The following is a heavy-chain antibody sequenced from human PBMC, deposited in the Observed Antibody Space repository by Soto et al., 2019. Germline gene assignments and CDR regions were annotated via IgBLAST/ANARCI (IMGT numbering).Heavy chain of an antibody. V-gene: IGHV3-23*01. Sequence: GGSLRLSCSASGFIFSSYAMSWVRQAPGKGLEWVSAISASGDNAYYADSVKGRFTISRDRSKSLYLQMKSLRAEDTAIYYCAKFFVAGTRGYFDSWGQGTLLTV. CDR3: AKFFVAGTRGYFDS. D-gene: IGHD6-19*01. J-gene: IGHJ4*02. CDR2: ISASGDNA. CDR1: GFIFSSYA.